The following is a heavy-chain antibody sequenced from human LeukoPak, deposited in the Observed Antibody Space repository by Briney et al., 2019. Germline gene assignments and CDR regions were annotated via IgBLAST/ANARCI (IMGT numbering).Heavy chain of an antibody. Sequence: PSETLSLTCTVSGGSISSSSYYWGWIRQPPGKGLEWIGSIYYRGSTYYNSSLKSRVTISVDTSKNQFSLKLSSVTAADTAVYYCARSYYYYYMDVWGKGTTVTISS. J-gene: IGHJ6*03. CDR3: ARSYYYYYMDV. V-gene: IGHV4-39*01. CDR2: IYYRGST. CDR1: GGSISSSSYY.